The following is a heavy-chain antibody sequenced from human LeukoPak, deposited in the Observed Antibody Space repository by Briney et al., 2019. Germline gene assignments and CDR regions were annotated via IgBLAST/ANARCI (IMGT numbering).Heavy chain of an antibody. Sequence: GGSLRLPCAASGFTFNSYSMNWVRQAPGKGLEWVSYISSSSSTIYYADSVKGRFTISRDNAKNSLYLQMNSQRAEDTAVYYCASGTGAAKAFDIWGQGTMVTVSS. CDR1: GFTFNSYS. V-gene: IGHV3-48*04. J-gene: IGHJ3*02. CDR3: ASGTGAAKAFDI. D-gene: IGHD1-1*01. CDR2: ISSSSSTI.